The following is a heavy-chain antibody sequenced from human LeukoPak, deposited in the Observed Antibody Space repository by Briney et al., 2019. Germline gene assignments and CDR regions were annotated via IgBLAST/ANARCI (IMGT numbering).Heavy chain of an antibody. CDR3: ARARGDGYNSDAFDI. V-gene: IGHV3-9*03. Sequence: GGSLRLSCAASGFTFSNYWMNWVRQAPGKGLEGVSGISWSSGSIGYAYSVKGRFTISRDNAKNSLYLQMNSLRAEDMALYYCARARGDGYNSDAFDIWGQGTMVTVSS. CDR1: GFTFSNYW. D-gene: IGHD5-24*01. CDR2: ISWSSGSI. J-gene: IGHJ3*02.